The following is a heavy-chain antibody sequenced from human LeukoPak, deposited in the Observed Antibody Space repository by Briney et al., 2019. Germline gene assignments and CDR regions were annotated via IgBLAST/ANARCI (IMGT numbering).Heavy chain of an antibody. D-gene: IGHD2-21*01. Sequence: ASVKVSCKASGYTFTGYYIHWVRQAPGQGLEWMGRINPNSGGTNYAQKFQGRVTMTRDTSISTAYMELSRLRSDDTAVYYCARDRAYCGGDCWPTFYYYYYMDVWGKGTTVTVSS. CDR3: ARDRAYCGGDCWPTFYYYYYMDV. V-gene: IGHV1-2*06. CDR1: GYTFTGYY. J-gene: IGHJ6*03. CDR2: INPNSGGT.